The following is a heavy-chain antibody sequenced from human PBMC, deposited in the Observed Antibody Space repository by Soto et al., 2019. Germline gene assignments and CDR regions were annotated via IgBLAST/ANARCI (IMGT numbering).Heavy chain of an antibody. V-gene: IGHV5-51*01. CDR2: IYPGDSDT. CDR1: GDSLTSYW. Sequence: TGESLKISCKGSGDSLTSYWIGWVRQMPGKGLEWMGIIYPGDSDTRYSPSFQGQVTISADKSISTAYLQWSSLKASDTAMYYCARTSAAGKYYYGMDVWGQGTTVTVSS. J-gene: IGHJ6*02. D-gene: IGHD6-13*01. CDR3: ARTSAAGKYYYGMDV.